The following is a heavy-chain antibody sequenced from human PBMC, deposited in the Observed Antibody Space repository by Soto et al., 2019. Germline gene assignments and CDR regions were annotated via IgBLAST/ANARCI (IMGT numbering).Heavy chain of an antibody. V-gene: IGHV1-69*02. CDR2: IIPILGIA. CDR3: ARGYCSGGSCSFDY. Sequence: QVQLVQSGAEVKKPGSSVKVSCKASGGTFSSYTISWVRQAPGQGLEWMGRIIPILGIANYAQKFQGRVTITADKSTSTVYMELSSLRSEDTAVYYCARGYCSGGSCSFDYWGQGTLVTVSS. J-gene: IGHJ4*02. CDR1: GGTFSSYT. D-gene: IGHD2-15*01.